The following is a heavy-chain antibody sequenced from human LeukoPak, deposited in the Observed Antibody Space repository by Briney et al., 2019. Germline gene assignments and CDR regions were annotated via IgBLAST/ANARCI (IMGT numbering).Heavy chain of an antibody. V-gene: IGHV3-23*01. CDR3: AKVSWTGYNYFDY. Sequence: PGGSLRLSCAAPGFTFSNYAMSWVRQAPGKGLEWVSGISSGGSTNYADPVKGRFTISRDKSNNTLYLQMDSLRAEDTAVYYCAKVSWTGYNYFDYWGQGTLVTVSS. CDR2: ISSGGST. CDR1: GFTFSNYA. J-gene: IGHJ4*02. D-gene: IGHD3/OR15-3a*01.